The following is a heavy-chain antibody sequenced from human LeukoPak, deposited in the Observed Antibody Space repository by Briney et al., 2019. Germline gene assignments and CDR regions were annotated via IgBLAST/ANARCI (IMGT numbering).Heavy chain of an antibody. V-gene: IGHV4-39*07. Sequence: SETLSLTCTVSGSSISSNSYYWGWIRQSPGKGLEWIGTISYTGSTYYNPSLKSRVTMSVDTSKNQFSLKLSSVTAADTAMYYCARVAVARLAYFDYWGQGTLVTVSS. CDR3: ARVAVARLAYFDY. J-gene: IGHJ4*02. CDR1: GSSISSNSYY. D-gene: IGHD6-19*01. CDR2: ISYTGST.